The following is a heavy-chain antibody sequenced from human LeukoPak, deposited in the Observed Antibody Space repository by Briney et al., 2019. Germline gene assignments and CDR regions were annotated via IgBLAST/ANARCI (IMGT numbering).Heavy chain of an antibody. V-gene: IGHV3-48*01. Sequence: QSGGSLRLSCAASGFTLRSSWMSWVRQAPGKGLEGGSYISSSSSTIYYADSVKGRFTIPRDNAKNSLYLQMNSLRAEDTAVYYCARGPPDSSGYYFLLAFDIWGQGTMVTVSS. CDR1: GFTLRSSW. J-gene: IGHJ3*02. CDR2: ISSSSSTI. CDR3: ARGPPDSSGYYFLLAFDI. D-gene: IGHD3-22*01.